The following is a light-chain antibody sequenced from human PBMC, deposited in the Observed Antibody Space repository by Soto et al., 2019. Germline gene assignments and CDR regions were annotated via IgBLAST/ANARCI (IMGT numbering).Light chain of an antibody. J-gene: IGKJ1*01. CDR3: QQYGSSSA. V-gene: IGKV3-20*01. Sequence: EIVLTQSPGTLSLSPGERATLSCRASQSVSSSYLAWYQQKPGQAPRLLIYGASSRATGIPDRFSGSGSGTDFPLIISRLEPEDCAVYYCQQYGSSSAFGQGTKVEIK. CDR2: GAS. CDR1: QSVSSSY.